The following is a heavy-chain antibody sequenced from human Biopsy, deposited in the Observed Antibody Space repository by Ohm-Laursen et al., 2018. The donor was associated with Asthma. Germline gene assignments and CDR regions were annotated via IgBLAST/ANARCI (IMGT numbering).Heavy chain of an antibody. D-gene: IGHD6-13*01. J-gene: IGHJ5*02. Sequence: GASVKVSCKASGYSFTNYGISWVRQAPGQGPEWMGWVNPYNGNTNYAQKFEGRVTLTKDTSTTTAYMELRTLTSDDTAVYYCARGQKSAGDRWFDPWGQGTLVTVSS. CDR1: GYSFTNYG. V-gene: IGHV1-18*01. CDR2: VNPYNGNT. CDR3: ARGQKSAGDRWFDP.